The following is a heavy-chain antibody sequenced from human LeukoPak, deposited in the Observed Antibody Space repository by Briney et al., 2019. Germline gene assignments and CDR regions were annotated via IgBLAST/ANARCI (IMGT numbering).Heavy chain of an antibody. CDR1: GGSISSGGYS. CDR3: ARVKRSGYEYYFDY. V-gene: IGHV4-30-2*01. D-gene: IGHD5-12*01. CDR2: IYHSGST. Sequence: SETLSLTCAVSGGSISSGGYSWSWIRQPPGKGLERIGYIYHSGSTYYNPSLKSRVTISVDRSKNQFSLKLSSVTAADTAVYYCARVKRSGYEYYFDYWGQGTLVTVSS. J-gene: IGHJ4*02.